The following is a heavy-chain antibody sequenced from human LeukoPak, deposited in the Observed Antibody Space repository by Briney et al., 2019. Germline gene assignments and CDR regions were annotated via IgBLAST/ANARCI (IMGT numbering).Heavy chain of an antibody. CDR2: LNSGGST. CDR3: AKDHPDWGSSFDY. CDR1: GFSFSCYL. J-gene: IGHJ4*02. V-gene: IGHV3-23*01. D-gene: IGHD7-27*01. Sequence: PGGSVSLLCAASGFSFSCYLMMWVRQAPGKGRECVSALNSGGSTYFADSVKCRFTISRDNSKNTLYLQMNSLRAEDTAVYYCAKDHPDWGSSFDYWGQGTLVTVSS.